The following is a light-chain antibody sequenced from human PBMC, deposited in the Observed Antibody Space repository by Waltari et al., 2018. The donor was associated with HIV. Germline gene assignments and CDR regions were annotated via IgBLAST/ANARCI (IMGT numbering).Light chain of an antibody. CDR2: ANS. CDR1: TSHIGTGYD. V-gene: IGLV1-40*01. Sequence: QSVLTQPPSVSGAPGQGVTISCSGATSHIGTGYDVRWYQQLPGTAPKLLMYANSYRPSGVPDRFSGSTSGTSASLAITGLQAEDEADYYCQSYDRSLSSVVFGGGTKLTVL. CDR3: QSYDRSLSSVV. J-gene: IGLJ2*01.